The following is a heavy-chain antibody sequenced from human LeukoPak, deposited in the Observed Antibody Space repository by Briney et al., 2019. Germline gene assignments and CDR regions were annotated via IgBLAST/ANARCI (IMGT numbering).Heavy chain of an antibody. V-gene: IGHV3-23*01. D-gene: IGHD5-12*01. CDR2: ISGSGGST. J-gene: IGHJ4*02. Sequence: GGSLRLSCAASGFTSSSYAMSWVRQAPGKGLEWVSAISGSGGSTYYADSVKGRFTISRDNSKNTLYLQMGSLRAEDMAVYYCARDEGAGYVSDYWGQGTLVTVSS. CDR1: GFTSSSYA. CDR3: ARDEGAGYVSDY.